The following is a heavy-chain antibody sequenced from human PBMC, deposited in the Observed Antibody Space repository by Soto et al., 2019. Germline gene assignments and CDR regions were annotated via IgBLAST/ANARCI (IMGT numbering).Heavy chain of an antibody. CDR1: GFTFSSYS. J-gene: IGHJ6*02. CDR2: ISSSSSTI. V-gene: IGHV3-48*02. CDR3: ARAPGVRGDYYYGMDV. Sequence: TGGSLRLSCAASGFTFSSYSMNWVRQAPGKGLEWVSYISSSSSTIYYADSVKGRFTISRDNAKNSLYLQMNSLRDEDTAVYYCARAPGVRGDYYYGMDVWGQGTTVTVSS. D-gene: IGHD3-10*01.